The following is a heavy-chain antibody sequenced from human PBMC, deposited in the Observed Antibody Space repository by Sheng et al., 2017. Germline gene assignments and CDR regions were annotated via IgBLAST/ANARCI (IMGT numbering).Heavy chain of an antibody. J-gene: IGHJ6*02. CDR2: ISDDGSNK. CDR3: ARSSELSFIYYGMDV. D-gene: IGHD3-16*02. CDR1: GVAFNTYS. V-gene: IGHV3-30*04. Sequence: QAQLVESGGGVVQPGRSLRLSCGASGVAFNTYSMHWVRQAPGKGLEWVAVISDDGSNKYYADSVKGRFTISRDNSKNTLYLQMNSLRVEDTAVYYCARSSELSFIYYGMDVWGQGTTVIVSS.